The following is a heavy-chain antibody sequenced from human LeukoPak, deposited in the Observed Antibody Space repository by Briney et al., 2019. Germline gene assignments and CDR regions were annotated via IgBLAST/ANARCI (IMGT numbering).Heavy chain of an antibody. V-gene: IGHV3-11*04. CDR3: ARPYPPHDAFDI. Sequence: PGGSLRLSCAASGFPFSDFYMAWFRQPPGKGLECISYISSGGTSISYADSVTGRFTISRDNAKNSLYLQMNSLRAEDTAVYYCARPYPPHDAFDIWGQGTMVTVSS. CDR2: ISSGGTSI. J-gene: IGHJ3*02. CDR1: GFPFSDFY.